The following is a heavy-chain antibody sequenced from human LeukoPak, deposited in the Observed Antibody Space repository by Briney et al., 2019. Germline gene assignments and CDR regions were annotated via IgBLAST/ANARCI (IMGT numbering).Heavy chain of an antibody. CDR3: ARIGGSGGRRLYYFDY. Sequence: GGSLRLSCAASGFSFTNYYMSWIRQAPGKGLERVSYISSSGSTIYYVDSVKGRFTISRDNAKNSLYLQMDSLRAEDTAVYYCARIGGSGGRRLYYFDYWGREPWSPSPQ. V-gene: IGHV3-11*01. D-gene: IGHD1-26*01. CDR1: GFSFTNYY. J-gene: IGHJ4*02. CDR2: ISSSGSTI.